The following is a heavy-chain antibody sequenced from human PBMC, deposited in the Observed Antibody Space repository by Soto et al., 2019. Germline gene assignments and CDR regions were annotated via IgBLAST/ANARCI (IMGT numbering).Heavy chain of an antibody. Sequence: GASLRLSCAASGFTFGDYWMHWVRQPPGKGPEWVSRMTGDGRTTQYADSVKGRFTASRDNAKSTLYLQMNSLRAEDTAVYYCATAEVDYWGPGTLVTSPQ. CDR2: MTGDGRTT. CDR1: GFTFGDYW. J-gene: IGHJ4*02. V-gene: IGHV3-74*03. CDR3: ATAEVDY.